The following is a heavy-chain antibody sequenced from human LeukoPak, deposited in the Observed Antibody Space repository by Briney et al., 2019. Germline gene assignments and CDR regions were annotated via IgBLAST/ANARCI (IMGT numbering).Heavy chain of an antibody. CDR3: ARGSFSADAPLVLDYFHH. J-gene: IGHJ1*01. D-gene: IGHD5-18*01. CDR1: GYTFTGYY. V-gene: IGHV1-2*02. Sequence: ASVKVSCKASGYTFTGYYIHWVRQAPGQGPEWMGWINPNSGGTNYAQKFQGRVTMTRDTSISTAYMELSRLKSDDTAVYYCARGSFSADAPLVLDYFHHWGQGTLVTVSS. CDR2: INPNSGGT.